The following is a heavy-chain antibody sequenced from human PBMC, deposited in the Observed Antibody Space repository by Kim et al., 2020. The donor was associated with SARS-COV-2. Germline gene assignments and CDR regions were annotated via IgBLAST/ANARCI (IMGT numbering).Heavy chain of an antibody. CDR1: GGSFSGYY. V-gene: IGHV4-34*01. Sequence: SETLSLTCAVYGGSFSGYYWSWIRQPPGKGLEWIGEINHSGSTNYNPSLKSRVTISVDTSKNQFSLKLSSVTAADTAVYYCARSALALVRGVITTYYYYGMDVCGQGTTVTVSS. D-gene: IGHD3-10*01. CDR2: INHSGST. J-gene: IGHJ6*02. CDR3: ARSALALVRGVITTYYYYGMDV.